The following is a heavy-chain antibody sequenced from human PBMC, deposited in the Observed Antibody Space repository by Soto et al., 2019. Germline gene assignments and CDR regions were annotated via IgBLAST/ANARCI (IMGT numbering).Heavy chain of an antibody. Sequence: QAQLVQSGAEVKKPGASVKVSCQAGGYTFADYGISWVRQAPGQGLEWVGWIGPYNGNTNYAQNLQDRVTMTTDTSTNTAYMELRSLRSDDTALYYCARCYCTVGSCDTCWHFDLWGRGTLLTVSS. CDR1: GYTFADYG. D-gene: IGHD2-15*01. V-gene: IGHV1-18*01. CDR2: IGPYNGNT. CDR3: ARCYCTVGSCDTCWHFDL. J-gene: IGHJ2*01.